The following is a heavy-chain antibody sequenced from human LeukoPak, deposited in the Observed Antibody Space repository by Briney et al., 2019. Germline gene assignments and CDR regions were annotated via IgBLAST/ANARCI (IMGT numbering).Heavy chain of an antibody. CDR2: INPNSGGT. D-gene: IGHD6-19*01. CDR3: ARDPHSGWYVVY. Sequence: APVKVSCKASGYTFTGYYMHWVRQAPGQGLEWMGRINPNSGGTNYAQKFQGRVTMTRDTSISTAYMELSRLRSDDTAVYYCARDPHSGWYVVYWGQGTLVTVSS. CDR1: GYTFTGYY. V-gene: IGHV1-2*06. J-gene: IGHJ4*02.